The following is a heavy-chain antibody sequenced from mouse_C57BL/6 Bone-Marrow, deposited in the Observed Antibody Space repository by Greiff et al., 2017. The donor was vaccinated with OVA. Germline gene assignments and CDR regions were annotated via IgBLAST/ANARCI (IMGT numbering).Heavy chain of an antibody. V-gene: IGHV1-55*01. CDR2: IYPGSGST. Sequence: QVQLKQPGAELVKPGASVKMSCKASGYTFTSYWITWVKQRPGQGLAWIGDIYPGSGSTNYNEKFKSKATLTVDTSSSTAYMQLSSLTSEDSAVYYCARRQTGTGYFDYWGQGTTLTVSS. D-gene: IGHD4-1*01. CDR1: GYTFTSYW. CDR3: ARRQTGTGYFDY. J-gene: IGHJ2*01.